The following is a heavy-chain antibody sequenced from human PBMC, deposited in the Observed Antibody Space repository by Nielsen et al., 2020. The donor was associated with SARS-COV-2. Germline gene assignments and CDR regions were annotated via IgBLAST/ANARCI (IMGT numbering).Heavy chain of an antibody. CDR1: GFTFDDYA. Sequence: SLKISCAASGFTFDDYAMHWVRQAPGKGLEWVSGISWNSGSIGYADSVKGRFTISRDNAKNSLYLQMNSLRAEDTAVYYCARLRHGGLDFWGQGTLVTVSS. J-gene: IGHJ4*02. CDR2: ISWNSGSI. V-gene: IGHV3-9*01. CDR3: ARLRHGGLDF. D-gene: IGHD2-21*02.